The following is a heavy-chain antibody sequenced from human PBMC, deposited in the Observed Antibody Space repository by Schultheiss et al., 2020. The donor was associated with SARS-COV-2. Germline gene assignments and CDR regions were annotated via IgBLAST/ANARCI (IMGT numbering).Heavy chain of an antibody. CDR2: ISSSGSTI. J-gene: IGHJ5*02. V-gene: IGHV3-23*01. Sequence: GGSLRLSCAASGFTFDDYGMSWVRQAPGKGLEWVSYISSSGSTIYYADSVKGRFTISRDNSKNTLYLQMNSLRAEDTAVYYCAKGGYYDSSGYYHWGQGTLVTVSS. D-gene: IGHD3-22*01. CDR3: AKGGYYDSSGYYH. CDR1: GFTFDDYG.